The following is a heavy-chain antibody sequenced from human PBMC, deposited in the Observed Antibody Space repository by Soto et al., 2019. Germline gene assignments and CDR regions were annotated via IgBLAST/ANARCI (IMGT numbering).Heavy chain of an antibody. V-gene: IGHV4-31*03. Sequence: QVQLQESGPGLVKPSQTLSLTCTVSGGSISSGGYYWSWIRQHPGKGLEWIGYIYYSGSTYYNPSLKSRXXIXVXXSKNQFSLKLSSVTAADTAVYYCARGILTGYCLDYWGQGTLVTVSS. D-gene: IGHD3-9*01. CDR2: IYYSGST. CDR1: GGSISSGGYY. CDR3: ARGILTGYCLDY. J-gene: IGHJ4*02.